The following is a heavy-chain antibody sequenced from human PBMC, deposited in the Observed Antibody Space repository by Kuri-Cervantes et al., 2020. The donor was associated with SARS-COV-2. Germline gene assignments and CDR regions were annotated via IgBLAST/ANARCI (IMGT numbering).Heavy chain of an antibody. V-gene: IGHV4-30-4*08. CDR3: ARGGGGGYSSSWYAGSYYMDV. D-gene: IGHD6-13*01. CDR1: GGPISSGDYY. J-gene: IGHJ6*03. CDR2: IYYSGST. Sequence: SETLSLTCTVSGGPISSGDYYWSWIRQPPGKGLERIGYIYYSGSTYYNPSLKSRVTISVDTSKNQFSLKLSSVTAADTAVYYCARGGGGGYSSSWYAGSYYMDVWGKGTTVTVSS.